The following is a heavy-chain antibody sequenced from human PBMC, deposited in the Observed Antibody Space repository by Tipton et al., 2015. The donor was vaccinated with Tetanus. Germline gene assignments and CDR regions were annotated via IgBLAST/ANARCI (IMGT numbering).Heavy chain of an antibody. V-gene: IGHV1-69*06. J-gene: IGHJ3*01. Sequence: QLVQSGAGVKKPGSSMRLSCKTSGNTFSSSTLSWVRQAPGHGLEWMGMIVPLFGSGYYAQKFQDIDTMSADKSASTAYLDLRRLKSDVTAVYFCATVGAGLRRREGPLVRWGQGTMVTVSS. CDR3: ATVGAGLRRREGPLVR. D-gene: IGHD2-15*01. CDR2: IVPLFGSG. CDR1: GNTFSSST.